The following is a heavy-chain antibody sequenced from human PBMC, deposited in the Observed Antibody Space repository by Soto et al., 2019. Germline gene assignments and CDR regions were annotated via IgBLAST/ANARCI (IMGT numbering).Heavy chain of an antibody. Sequence: ASVKVSCKASGYTFTSYAMHWVRQAPGQRIERMGWINAGNCNTKYSQKFQGRVTITRDTSASTAYLELSSLRSDDTAVYYCAIGPRDYIWGSYRYTGAFDIWGQGTMVTVSS. CDR3: AIGPRDYIWGSYRYTGAFDI. CDR2: INAGNCNT. CDR1: GYTFTSYA. D-gene: IGHD3-16*02. V-gene: IGHV1-3*01. J-gene: IGHJ3*02.